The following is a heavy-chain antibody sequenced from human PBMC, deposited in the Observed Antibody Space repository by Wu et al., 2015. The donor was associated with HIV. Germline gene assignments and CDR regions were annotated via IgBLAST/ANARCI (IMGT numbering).Heavy chain of an antibody. J-gene: IGHJ4*02. V-gene: IGHV1-69*12. CDR2: IIPIFGTA. CDR1: GGTFSSYA. D-gene: IGHD3-10*01. CDR3: ASAGGNYYGSGSYYPPIA. Sequence: QVQLVQSGAEVKKPGSSVKVSCKASGGTFSSYAISWVRQAPGQGLEWMGGIIPIFGTANYAQKFQGRVTIIADESTSTAYMELSSLRSEDTAVYYCASAGGNYYGSGSYYPPIAWGQGTLVTVSS.